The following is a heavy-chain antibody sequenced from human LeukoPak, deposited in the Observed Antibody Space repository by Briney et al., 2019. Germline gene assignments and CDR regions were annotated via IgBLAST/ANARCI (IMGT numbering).Heavy chain of an antibody. Sequence: GGSLRLSCAASGFTFSSYAMSWVRQAPGKGLEWVSSTSSDSNYRYYADSLKGRFTISRDNAKNSLYLQMISLRAEDTAVYYCARVAFGLYVMDVWGQGTTVTVSS. J-gene: IGHJ6*02. D-gene: IGHD3/OR15-3a*01. CDR3: ARVAFGLYVMDV. V-gene: IGHV3-21*01. CDR1: GFTFSSYA. CDR2: TSSDSNYR.